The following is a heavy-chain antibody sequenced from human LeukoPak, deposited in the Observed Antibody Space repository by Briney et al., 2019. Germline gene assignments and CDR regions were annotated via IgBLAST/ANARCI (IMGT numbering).Heavy chain of an antibody. CDR2: ISGSGGST. Sequence: GGSLRLSCAASGFTFSSYAMSWVRQAPGKGLEWVSAISGSGGSTYYADSVKGRFTISRDNSKNTLYLQMNSLRSEDTAVYYCARGSRDGYNPVDYWGQGTLVTVSS. D-gene: IGHD5-24*01. CDR1: GFTFSSYA. J-gene: IGHJ4*02. V-gene: IGHV3-23*01. CDR3: ARGSRDGYNPVDY.